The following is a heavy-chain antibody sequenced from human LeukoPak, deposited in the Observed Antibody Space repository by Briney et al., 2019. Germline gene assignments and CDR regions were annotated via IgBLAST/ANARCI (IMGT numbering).Heavy chain of an antibody. D-gene: IGHD1-26*01. V-gene: IGHV3-9*01. CDR3: AKDGGGSPHYYYYYGMDV. CDR2: ISWNSGSI. Sequence: PGGSLRLSCAASGFTFDDYAMHWVRQAPGKGLEWVSGISWNSGSIGYADSVKGRITISRDNAKNSLYLQMNSLRAEDTALYYCAKDGGGSPHYYYYYGMDVWGQGATVTVSS. CDR1: GFTFDDYA. J-gene: IGHJ6*02.